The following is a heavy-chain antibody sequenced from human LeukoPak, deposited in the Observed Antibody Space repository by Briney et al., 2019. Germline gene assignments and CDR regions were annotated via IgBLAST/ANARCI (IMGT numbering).Heavy chain of an antibody. D-gene: IGHD6-25*01. V-gene: IGHV3-48*03. CDR1: GFTFSSYE. CDR3: TGGTAYSGYGGY. Sequence: GGSLRLSCAASGFTFSSYEMNWVRQAPGKGLEWVSYISSSGSTKYYADSVKGRFTVSRDNSQNTIYLHMNSLRAEDTAVYYCTGGTAYSGYGGYWGQGTLVTVSS. CDR2: ISSSGSTK. J-gene: IGHJ4*02.